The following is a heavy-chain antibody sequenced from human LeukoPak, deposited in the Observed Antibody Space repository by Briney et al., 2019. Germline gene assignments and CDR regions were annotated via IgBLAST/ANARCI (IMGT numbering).Heavy chain of an antibody. CDR1: GFTFSSYW. CDR3: AGSSSSWYYYYGMDV. J-gene: IGHJ6*02. Sequence: GGSLRLSCAASGFTFSSYWMHWVRQAPGKGLVWVSRISPDGSTTGHADSVKGRFTTSRDNAKNTLYLQMNSLRAEDTAVYYCAGSSSSWYYYYGMDVWGQGTTVTVSS. CDR2: ISPDGSTT. V-gene: IGHV3-74*01. D-gene: IGHD6-13*01.